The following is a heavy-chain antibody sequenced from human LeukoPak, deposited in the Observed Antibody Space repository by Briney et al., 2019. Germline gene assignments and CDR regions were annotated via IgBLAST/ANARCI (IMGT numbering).Heavy chain of an antibody. CDR3: AKDRTKYYYYGMDV. V-gene: IGHV3-9*01. CDR2: ITSNSGTI. D-gene: IGHD2-8*01. Sequence: PGRSLRLSCAASGFTFNDYAMHWVRQAPGKGLEWVSGITSNSGTIAYADSVKGRFTISRDNAKNSLYLQMNSLRAEDTALYYCAKDRTKYYYYGMDVWGQGTTVTVSS. CDR1: GFTFNDYA. J-gene: IGHJ6*02.